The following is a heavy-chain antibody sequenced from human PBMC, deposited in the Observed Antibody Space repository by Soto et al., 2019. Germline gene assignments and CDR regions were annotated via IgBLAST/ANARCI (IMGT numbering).Heavy chain of an antibody. D-gene: IGHD1-26*01. CDR3: ARDTTSPYSYSGSSGYFDY. J-gene: IGHJ4*02. CDR1: GGTFSSYA. CDR2: IIPIFGAA. V-gene: IGHV1-69*13. Sequence: SVKVSCKASGGTFSSYAISWVRQAPGQGLEWMGGIIPIFGAANYAQKFQGRVTITADESTSTAYMELSSLRSEDTAVYYCARDTTSPYSYSGSSGYFDYWGQGTLVTVSS.